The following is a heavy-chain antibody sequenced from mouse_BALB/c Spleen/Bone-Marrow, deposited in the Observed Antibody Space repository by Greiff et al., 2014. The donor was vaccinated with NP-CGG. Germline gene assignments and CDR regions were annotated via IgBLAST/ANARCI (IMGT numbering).Heavy chain of an antibody. CDR2: IDPANGNT. CDR3: ASYCYGSSALAY. D-gene: IGHD1-1*01. J-gene: IGHJ3*01. V-gene: IGHV14-3*02. CDR1: GFNIKDTY. Sequence: EVQLQQSGAELVKPGASVKLSCTASGFNIKDTYMHWVKQRPEQGLEWIGRIDPANGNTKYDPKFQGKATITADTSSNTAYLQLSXXXXEDTAVYYCASYCYGSSALAYWGQGTLVTVSA.